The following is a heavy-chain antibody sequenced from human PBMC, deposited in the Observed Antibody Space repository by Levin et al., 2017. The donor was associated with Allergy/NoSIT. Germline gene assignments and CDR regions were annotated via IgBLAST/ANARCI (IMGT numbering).Heavy chain of an antibody. Sequence: GESLKISCAASGFTFSSYSMNWVRQAPGKGLEWVSSISSSSSYIYYADSVKGRFTISRDNAKNSLYLQMNSLRAEDTAVYYCARDVAVAGTSPRDYYYYYMDVWGKGTTVTVSS. CDR3: ARDVAVAGTSPRDYYYYYMDV. CDR1: GFTFSSYS. J-gene: IGHJ6*03. D-gene: IGHD6-19*01. V-gene: IGHV3-21*01. CDR2: ISSSSSYI.